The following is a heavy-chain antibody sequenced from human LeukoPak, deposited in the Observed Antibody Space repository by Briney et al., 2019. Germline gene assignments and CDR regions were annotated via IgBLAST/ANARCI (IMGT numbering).Heavy chain of an antibody. J-gene: IGHJ4*02. CDR3: ARGGLAYCGDDCYSNGYFDY. Sequence: ASVKASCKASAYTFTSYYIHWVRQAPGQRLEWMGIINPSGGSTNYAQKFQGRVTMTRHTSTSTVYMELSSLRCEDTAVYYCARGGLAYCGDDCYSNGYFDYWGQGTLVTVSS. D-gene: IGHD2-21*02. CDR1: AYTFTSYY. CDR2: INPSGGST. V-gene: IGHV1-46*01.